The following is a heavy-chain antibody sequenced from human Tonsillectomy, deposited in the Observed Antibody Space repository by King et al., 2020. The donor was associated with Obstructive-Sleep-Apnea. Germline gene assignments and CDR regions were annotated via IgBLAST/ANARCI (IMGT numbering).Heavy chain of an antibody. Sequence: VQLVESGGGLVQPGRSLRLSCAASGFTFDDYAMHWVRQAPGKGLEWVSGISWNSGSIGYADSVMGRFTISRDTAKHSLYLQMNSLRAEDTALYYCAKDMEMATIGGFDYWGQGTLVTVSS. J-gene: IGHJ4*02. CDR2: ISWNSGSI. D-gene: IGHD5-24*01. CDR1: GFTFDDYA. V-gene: IGHV3-9*01. CDR3: AKDMEMATIGGFDY.